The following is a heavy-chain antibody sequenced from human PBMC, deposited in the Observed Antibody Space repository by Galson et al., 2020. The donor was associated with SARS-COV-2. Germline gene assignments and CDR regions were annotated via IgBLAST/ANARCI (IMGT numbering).Heavy chain of an antibody. D-gene: IGHD1-1*01. CDR2: IYYSGGT. CDR3: ARVGGNDGWNWFDP. Sequence: SQTLSLTCSVSGGSMSKYYWSWIWQSPGKGLEWIGNIYYSGGTKYNPSLKSRVSMSVDTSENQFSLKLNSVTAADTAVYYCARVGGNDGWNWFDPWGQGTLVTVSS. CDR1: GGSMSKYY. V-gene: IGHV4-59*01. J-gene: IGHJ5*02.